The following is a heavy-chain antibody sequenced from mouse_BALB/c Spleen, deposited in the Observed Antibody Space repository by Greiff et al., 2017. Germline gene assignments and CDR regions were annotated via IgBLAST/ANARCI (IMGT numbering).Heavy chain of an antibody. J-gene: IGHJ4*01. CDR1: GYSITSDYA. CDR3: ANLLLRYYAMDY. D-gene: IGHD1-1*01. V-gene: IGHV3-2*02. Sequence: EVKLLESGPGLVKPSQSLSLTCTVTGYSITSDYAWNWIRQFPGNKLEWMGYISYSGSTSYNPSLKSRISITRDTSKNQFFLQLNSVTTEDTATYYCANLLLRYYAMDYWGQGTSVTVSS. CDR2: ISYSGST.